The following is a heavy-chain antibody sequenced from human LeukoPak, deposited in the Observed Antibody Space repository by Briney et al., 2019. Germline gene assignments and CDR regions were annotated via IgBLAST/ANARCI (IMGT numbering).Heavy chain of an antibody. V-gene: IGHV3-30*03. Sequence: GGSLRLSCAASGFTFSSYGMHWVRQAPGKGLEWVAVISYDGSNKYYADSVKGRFTISRDNSKNTLYLQMNSLRADDTAVYYCARARYHYDNTGHSYWYFDLWGRGTLVTVSS. D-gene: IGHD3-9*01. CDR2: ISYDGSNK. J-gene: IGHJ2*01. CDR3: ARARYHYDNTGHSYWYFDL. CDR1: GFTFSSYG.